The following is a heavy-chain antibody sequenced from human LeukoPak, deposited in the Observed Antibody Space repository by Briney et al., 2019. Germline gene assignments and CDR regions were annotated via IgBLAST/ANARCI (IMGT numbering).Heavy chain of an antibody. CDR2: IIASGGSA. D-gene: IGHD3-3*01. V-gene: IGHV3-23*01. J-gene: IGHJ4*02. Sequence: GGSLRLSCEASGFSFSAAPMSWVRHVPGKGLECVSYIIASGGSAYYADSVRGRFTISRDNSKNTLYLQMDDLRAEDSAVYYCATHILFWSGLFDSWGQGALVSVSS. CDR3: ATHILFWSGLFDS. CDR1: GFSFSAAP.